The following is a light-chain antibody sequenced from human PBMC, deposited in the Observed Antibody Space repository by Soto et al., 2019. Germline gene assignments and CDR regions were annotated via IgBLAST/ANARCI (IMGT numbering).Light chain of an antibody. Sequence: EGVLTQSPGTLSLSPGERATLSCRASQSVRSSYLAWYQQRPGQAPRLLIFGAFRRATGIPDRFSGSGSGTDFTLTISGLEPEDFAVYYCQQYGTSFTFGPGTKVDIK. CDR2: GAF. CDR1: QSVRSSY. CDR3: QQYGTSFT. J-gene: IGKJ3*01. V-gene: IGKV3-20*01.